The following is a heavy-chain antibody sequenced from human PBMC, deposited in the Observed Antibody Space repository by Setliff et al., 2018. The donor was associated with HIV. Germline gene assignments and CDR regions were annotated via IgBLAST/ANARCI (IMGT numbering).Heavy chain of an antibody. V-gene: IGHV3-72*01. D-gene: IGHD3-10*01. CDR3: AVWIREVIS. Sequence: GGSLRLSCAAPGFTFSNAWMNWVRQAPGKGLEWVGRVKHKDNSFTTEYAASVKGRFTISRDDSKNSLSLHMNSLKTEDTAVYYCAVWIREVISWGRGTLVTVSS. CDR1: GFTFSNAW. J-gene: IGHJ5*02. CDR2: VKHKDNSFTT.